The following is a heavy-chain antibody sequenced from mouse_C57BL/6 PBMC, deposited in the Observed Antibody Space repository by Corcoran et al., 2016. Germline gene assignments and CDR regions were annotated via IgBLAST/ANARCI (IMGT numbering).Heavy chain of an antibody. J-gene: IGHJ2*01. Sequence: QVQLQQSGAELVKPGASVKISCKASGYAFSSYWMNWVKQRPGKGLEWIGQIYPGDGDTNYNGKFKGKATLTADKSSSTAYMQLSSLTSEDSAFYFCARGDLRYPRDYWGQGTTLTVSS. CDR2: IYPGDGDT. CDR3: ARGDLRYPRDY. V-gene: IGHV1-80*01. D-gene: IGHD1-1*01. CDR1: GYAFSSYW.